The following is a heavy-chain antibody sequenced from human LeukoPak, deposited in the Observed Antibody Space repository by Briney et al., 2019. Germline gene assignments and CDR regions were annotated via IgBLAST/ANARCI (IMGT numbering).Heavy chain of an antibody. CDR3: ARARDGSRNAFDI. CDR2: VNPEGSST. V-gene: IGHV3-74*01. CDR1: GFNFRTHW. J-gene: IGHJ3*02. D-gene: IGHD1-26*01. Sequence: PGGSLRLSCAASGFNFRTHWMHWVRQAPGKGLVWVPRVNPEGSSTGYADSVEGRFTISRDNAKNTLYVQMNSLRVEDTAVYYCARARDGSRNAFDIWGQGTMVTVSS.